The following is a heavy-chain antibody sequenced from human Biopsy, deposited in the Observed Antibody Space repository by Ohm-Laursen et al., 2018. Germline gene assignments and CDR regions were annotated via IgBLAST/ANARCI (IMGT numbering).Heavy chain of an antibody. V-gene: IGHV3-21*01. CDR3: ARDSSRRAREGGMDV. CDR2: ISETSSHI. J-gene: IGHJ6*02. CDR1: GFSVSSYD. D-gene: IGHD6-6*01. Sequence: SLRLSCSAPGFSVSSYDMNWVRQAPGKGLEWISYISETSSHIYDADSVRGRFTVARDTAKNSLYLQLNSLRVEDTAVYCCARDSSRRAREGGMDVWGQGTTVTVSS.